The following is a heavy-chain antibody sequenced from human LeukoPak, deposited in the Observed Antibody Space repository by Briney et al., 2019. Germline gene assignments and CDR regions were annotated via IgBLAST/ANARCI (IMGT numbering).Heavy chain of an antibody. Sequence: GESLKISCKASGYIFSTYWIGWVRQKPGKGLEWVGLISPGDSATRYGPSFQGQVTISADKSINTAYLEWSSLKASDTAIYYCAREGGGDDYHFEYWGQGTLVTVSS. CDR1: GYIFSTYW. CDR2: ISPGDSAT. J-gene: IGHJ4*02. D-gene: IGHD2-21*02. V-gene: IGHV5-51*01. CDR3: AREGGGDDYHFEY.